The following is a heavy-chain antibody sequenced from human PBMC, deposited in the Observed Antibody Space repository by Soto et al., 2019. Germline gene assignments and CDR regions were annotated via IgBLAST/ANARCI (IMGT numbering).Heavy chain of an antibody. J-gene: IGHJ5*02. CDR3: ARHGLDYGDYHNWFDP. D-gene: IGHD4-17*01. CDR1: GGSIISSSYY. V-gene: IGHV4-39*01. CDR2: IYYSGST. Sequence: SETLSLTCTVSGGSIISSSYYWGWIRQPPGKGLEWIGSIYYSGSTYYNPSLKSRVTISVDTSKNQFSLKLSSVTAADTAVYYCARHGLDYGDYHNWFDPWGQGTLVTVSS.